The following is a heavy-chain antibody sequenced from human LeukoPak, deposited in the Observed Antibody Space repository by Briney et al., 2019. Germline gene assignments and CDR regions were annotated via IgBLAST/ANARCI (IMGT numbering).Heavy chain of an antibody. CDR1: GFTFSNYA. Sequence: GGSLRLSCAASGFTFSNYAVNWVRQAPGKGLEWVSAINPTGANTYYADSVKGRFTISRDNSKDTMYLQTSSLRVDDTAVYYCAKHQDSYGDSLFDSWGQGTLVTVSS. J-gene: IGHJ4*02. D-gene: IGHD4-17*01. CDR3: AKHQDSYGDSLFDS. V-gene: IGHV3-23*01. CDR2: INPTGANT.